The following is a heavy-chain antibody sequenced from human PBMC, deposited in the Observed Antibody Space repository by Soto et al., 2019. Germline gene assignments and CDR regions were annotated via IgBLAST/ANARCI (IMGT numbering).Heavy chain of an antibody. J-gene: IGHJ5*02. CDR3: AQGRYYYDSSDGYNWLDP. CDR1: GFSLSTSGVG. Sequence: SGPTLVNPTQTLTLTCTVSGFSLSTSGVGVGWIRQSPGKALEWLALIYWNDDKRYSPSLRSRVTITKDPSKNQVVLTMTNMDPVDTGTYYCAQGRYYYDSSDGYNWLDPWGQGTLVTVSS. CDR2: IYWNDDK. V-gene: IGHV2-5*01. D-gene: IGHD3-22*01.